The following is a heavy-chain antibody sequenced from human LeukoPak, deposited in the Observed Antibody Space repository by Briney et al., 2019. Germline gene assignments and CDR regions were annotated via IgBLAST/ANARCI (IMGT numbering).Heavy chain of an antibody. V-gene: IGHV3-21*01. Sequence: ETLSLTCTVSGGSISSYYWSWVRQAPGKGLEWVSAISGSGGPTYYADSVKGRFTISRDNAKNSLYLQMNSLRAEDTAVYYCARVLHSSSWYPGFDYWGQGTLVTVSS. CDR1: GGSISSYY. J-gene: IGHJ4*02. CDR2: ISGSGGPT. D-gene: IGHD6-13*01. CDR3: ARVLHSSSWYPGFDY.